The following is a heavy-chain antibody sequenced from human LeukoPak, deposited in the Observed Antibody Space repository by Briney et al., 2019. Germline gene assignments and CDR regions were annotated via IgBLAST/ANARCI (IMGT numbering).Heavy chain of an antibody. D-gene: IGHD5-18*01. V-gene: IGHV3-30*18. Sequence: PGGSLRLSCAASRFTFSSYGMHWVRQAPGKGLEWVALISYDGSNKYYVDSVKGRFTISRDNSKNTLYLQMNSLRAEDTAVYYCAKGELGLWFDYWGQGTLVTVSS. J-gene: IGHJ4*02. CDR2: ISYDGSNK. CDR3: AKGELGLWFDY. CDR1: RFTFSSYG.